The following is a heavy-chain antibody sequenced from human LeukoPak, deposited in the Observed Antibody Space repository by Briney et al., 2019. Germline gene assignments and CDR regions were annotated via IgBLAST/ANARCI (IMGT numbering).Heavy chain of an antibody. CDR1: GFTFSSYS. J-gene: IGHJ4*02. CDR3: ARVDDYYDSSGSDY. V-gene: IGHV3-48*01. CDR2: ISSSSSTI. D-gene: IGHD3-22*01. Sequence: PGGSLRLSCAASGFTFSSYSMNWVRQAPGKGLEWVSYISSSSSTIYYADSVKGRFTISRDNAKNSLYLQMNGLRAEDTAVYYCARVDDYYDSSGSDYWGQGTLVTVSS.